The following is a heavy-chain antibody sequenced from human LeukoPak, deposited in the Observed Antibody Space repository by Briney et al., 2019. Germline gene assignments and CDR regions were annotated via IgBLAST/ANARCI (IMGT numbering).Heavy chain of an antibody. V-gene: IGHV4-59*02. Sequence: SETLSLTCNVSGVSVSTSHWTWIRQRPGKGLEWIGCLSYTGKTDYNPSLKSRHSISLGSSNNHFSLKLTSVTAADTAVYYCSEGYFEPFDHWGQGILVTVSS. CDR1: GVSVSTSH. CDR3: SEGYFEPFDH. J-gene: IGHJ4*02. D-gene: IGHD2/OR15-2a*01. CDR2: LSYTGKT.